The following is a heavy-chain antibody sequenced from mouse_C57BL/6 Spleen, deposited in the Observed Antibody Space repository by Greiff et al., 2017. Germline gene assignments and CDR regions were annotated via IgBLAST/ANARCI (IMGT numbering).Heavy chain of an antibody. D-gene: IGHD1-1*01. CDR3: ARWGYGSSYEGFAY. CDR1: GYTFTSYW. J-gene: IGHJ3*01. Sequence: VQLQQPGAELVKPGASVKLSCKASGYTFTSYWMHWVKQRPGRGPEWIGRIDPNSGGTKYNEKFKSKATLTVDKPSSTAYMQLSSLTSEDSAVYYCARWGYGSSYEGFAYWGQGTLVTVSA. V-gene: IGHV1-72*01. CDR2: IDPNSGGT.